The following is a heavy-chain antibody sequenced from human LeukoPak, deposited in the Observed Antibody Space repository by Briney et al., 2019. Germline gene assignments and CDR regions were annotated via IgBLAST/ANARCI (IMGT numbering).Heavy chain of an antibody. D-gene: IGHD3-10*01. Sequence: PGGSLRLSCAASGFTFSSYGMHWVRPAPGKGLEWVAVLWYDGSNKYYADSVKGRYAISRDNSKTTLYLQMNSLRAEDTAVYYCARDSYYGSGSYYYYFDYWGQGTLVTVSS. CDR2: LWYDGSNK. CDR3: ARDSYYGSGSYYYYFDY. J-gene: IGHJ4*02. CDR1: GFTFSSYG. V-gene: IGHV3-33*01.